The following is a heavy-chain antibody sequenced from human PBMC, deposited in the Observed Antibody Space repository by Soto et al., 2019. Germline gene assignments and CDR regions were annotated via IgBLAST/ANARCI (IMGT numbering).Heavy chain of an antibody. Sequence: QVQLQESGPGLVKPSETLSLTCTVSGVSISTYYWTGIRQPPGKGLEWIGQVFYSGNTNYNPSRNSRVTILVAASRNQFSVRLSSVTAADTAMYYCASRDYNAAFAIWGQGTLVTVSS. CDR1: GVSISTYY. D-gene: IGHD4-4*01. V-gene: IGHV4-59*01. CDR3: ASRDYNAAFAI. J-gene: IGHJ3*02. CDR2: VFYSGNT.